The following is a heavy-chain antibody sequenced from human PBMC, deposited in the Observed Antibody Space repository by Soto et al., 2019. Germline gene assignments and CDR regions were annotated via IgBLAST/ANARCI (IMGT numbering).Heavy chain of an antibody. J-gene: IGHJ5*02. Sequence: QVQLVQSGAEVKKPGSSVKVSCKASGGTFSTYAISWVRQAPGQGLEWMGGIIPVFGTANYAQKFQGRVTITADESTSTAYMELSSLRSEDAAVYYCARTEGYPDSSGYYEGWFDPWGQGTLVTVSS. V-gene: IGHV1-69*01. CDR1: GGTFSTYA. CDR2: IIPVFGTA. CDR3: ARTEGYPDSSGYYEGWFDP. D-gene: IGHD3-22*01.